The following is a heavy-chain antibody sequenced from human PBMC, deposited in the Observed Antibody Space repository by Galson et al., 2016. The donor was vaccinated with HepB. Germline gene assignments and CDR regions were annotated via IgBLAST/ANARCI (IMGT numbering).Heavy chain of an antibody. Sequence: SETLSLTCTVSGGSITDYYWSWIRQAPVKGLEWIGYIHYSGSTNYNPSLWSRLTMSVDTSKNQFSLNLTSVTAADTAVYYCARHHRESLDYRGQGTLVTVPS. CDR1: GGSITDYY. V-gene: IGHV4-59*01. CDR2: IHYSGST. J-gene: IGHJ4*02. CDR3: ARHHRESLDY.